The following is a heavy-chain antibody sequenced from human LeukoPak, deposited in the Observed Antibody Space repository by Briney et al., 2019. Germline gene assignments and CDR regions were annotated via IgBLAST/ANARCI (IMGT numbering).Heavy chain of an antibody. CDR1: GGSFSGYY. CDR3: ARGKVVPAAPYYMDV. J-gene: IGHJ6*03. CDR2: INHSGST. Sequence: PSETLSLTCAVYGGSFSGYYWSWIRQPPGKGLEWSGEINHSGSTNYNPSLKSRVTISVDTSKNQFSLKLSSVTAADTAVYYCARGKVVPAAPYYMDVWGKGTTVTVSS. D-gene: IGHD2-2*01. V-gene: IGHV4-34*01.